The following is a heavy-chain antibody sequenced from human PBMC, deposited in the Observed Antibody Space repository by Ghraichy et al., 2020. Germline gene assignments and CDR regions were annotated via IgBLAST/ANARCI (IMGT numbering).Heavy chain of an antibody. D-gene: IGHD3-16*01. V-gene: IGHV3-48*03. Sequence: GGSLRLSCVGSGFSFTSSEMNWVRQAPGKGLEWISYIGPYDATIYYADSVRGRVTISRDDARNSLFLQMTSLRAEDTAFYFCVRGEGGRTRNSAEFDCWGQGTLVTVSS. CDR1: GFSFTSSE. CDR2: IGPYDATI. J-gene: IGHJ4*02. CDR3: VRGEGGRTRNSAEFDC.